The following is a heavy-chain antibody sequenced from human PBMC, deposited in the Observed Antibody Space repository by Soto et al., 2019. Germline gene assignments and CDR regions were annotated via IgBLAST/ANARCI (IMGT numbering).Heavy chain of an antibody. CDR2: VNHSSGST. CDR1: GYSFTTYN. CDR3: AAGAPDAFDV. Sequence: ASVKVSCRASGYSFTTYNIHWVRQAPGPGLEWMGVVNHSSGSTSYAQKFQGRVTLTRDTSTSSVYVELRGVSFGDAAVYYFAAGAPDAFDVWGQGTLVTVSS. V-gene: IGHV1-46*01. J-gene: IGHJ3*01.